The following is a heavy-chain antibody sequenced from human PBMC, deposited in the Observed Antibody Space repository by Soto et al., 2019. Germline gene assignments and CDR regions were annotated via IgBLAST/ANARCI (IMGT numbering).Heavy chain of an antibody. D-gene: IGHD1-26*01. V-gene: IGHV3-30*03. J-gene: IGHJ4*02. CDR2: TTADGARI. CDR1: GFAFSTYG. CDR3: ARNNPGREWELPDY. Sequence: QVQLVESGGGVVQPGRSLRLSCAASGFAFSTYGMHWVRQAPGKGLEWVAVTTADGARINYEDSVKGRFTISRDNSRTTLYLQMNSLRIDDTAVYYCARNNPGREWELPDYWGQGTLVTISS.